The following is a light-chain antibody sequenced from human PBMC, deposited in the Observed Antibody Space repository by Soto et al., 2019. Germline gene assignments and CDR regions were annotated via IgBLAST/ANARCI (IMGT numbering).Light chain of an antibody. V-gene: IGKV1-9*01. CDR1: EDISSY. J-gene: IGKJ5*01. CDR3: QQRSNWPPIT. Sequence: IQLTQSPSSLSASVGDRVTFTCRASEDISSYLVWYQQKPGAAPKLLIYAASALHSGVPSRFSGSGSGTDFTLTISSLHPEDAAVYYCQQRSNWPPITFGQGTRLEIK. CDR2: AAS.